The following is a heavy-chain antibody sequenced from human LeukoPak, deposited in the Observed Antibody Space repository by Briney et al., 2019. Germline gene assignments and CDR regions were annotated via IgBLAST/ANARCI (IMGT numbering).Heavy chain of an antibody. J-gene: IGHJ4*02. V-gene: IGHV1-2*06. Sequence: GASVKVSCKASGYTFTSYGISWVRQAPGQGLEWMGRINPNNGGTNYAQKFQGRVTMTRDTSISTAYMELSRLRSDDTAVYYCASGVNYYDTSGYDYWGQGTLVTVSS. CDR2: INPNNGGT. D-gene: IGHD3-22*01. CDR3: ASGVNYYDTSGYDY. CDR1: GYTFTSYG.